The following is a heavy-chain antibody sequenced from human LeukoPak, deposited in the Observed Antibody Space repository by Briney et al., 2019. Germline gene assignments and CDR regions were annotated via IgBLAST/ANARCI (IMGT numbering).Heavy chain of an antibody. Sequence: ASVKVSCKASGYTFTSYYMHWVRQAPGQGLEWMGIINPSGGNTSYAQKFQGRVTMTRDTSTSTVYMELSSLRSEDTAVYYCARDRARMVVRGYYFDYWGQGTLVTVSS. V-gene: IGHV1-46*01. CDR1: GYTFTSYY. D-gene: IGHD3-10*01. CDR2: INPSGGNT. CDR3: ARDRARMVVRGYYFDY. J-gene: IGHJ4*02.